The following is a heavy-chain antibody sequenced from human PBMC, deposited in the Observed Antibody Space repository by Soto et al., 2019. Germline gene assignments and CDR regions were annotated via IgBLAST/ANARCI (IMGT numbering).Heavy chain of an antibody. CDR3: ARGRWLRDFDY. CDR1: GGSFSGYY. J-gene: IGHJ4*02. CDR2: IKHSGST. V-gene: IGHV4-34*01. Sequence: QVQLQQWGAGLLKPSETLSLTCAVYGGSFSGYYWSWIRQPPGKGLEWIGEIKHSGSTNYNPSLKSRVTISVDTSKNQFSLKLSSVTAADTAVYYCARGRWLRDFDYWGQGTLVTVSS. D-gene: IGHD5-12*01.